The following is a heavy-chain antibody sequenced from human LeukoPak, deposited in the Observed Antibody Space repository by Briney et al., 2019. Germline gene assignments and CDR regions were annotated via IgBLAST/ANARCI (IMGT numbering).Heavy chain of an antibody. Sequence: GGSLRLSCAASGFTFSNYAMSWVRQAPAKGLEWVSALSSSGGDTFYADSVKGRFTISRDTAKNTLYLQMNSLRAEDTAVYYCAREEATKGYFDYWGQGTLVTVSS. CDR1: GFTFSNYA. CDR2: LSSSGGDT. D-gene: IGHD5-12*01. V-gene: IGHV3-23*01. J-gene: IGHJ4*02. CDR3: AREEATKGYFDY.